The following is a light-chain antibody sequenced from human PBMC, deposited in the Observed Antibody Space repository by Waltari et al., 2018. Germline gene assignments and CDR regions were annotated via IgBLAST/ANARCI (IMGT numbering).Light chain of an antibody. Sequence: QSALTQPASVSESPGQSITISCTGTSGDVGGYNYVSWYQHHPGKAPKLMIYDVSHRPSGVSGRFSGSKSGNTASLTISGLQAEDEADYFCSSYTSISTWVFGGGTKLTVL. CDR2: DVS. J-gene: IGLJ3*02. V-gene: IGLV2-14*03. CDR1: SGDVGGYNY. CDR3: SSYTSISTWV.